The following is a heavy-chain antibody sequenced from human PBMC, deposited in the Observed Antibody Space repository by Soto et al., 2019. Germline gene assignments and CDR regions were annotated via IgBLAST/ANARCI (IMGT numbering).Heavy chain of an antibody. V-gene: IGHV3-53*01. CDR1: GFTVSNNY. Sequence: EVQLVESGGGLIQPGGSLRLSCAVSGFTVSNNYMSWVRQAPGKGLEGVSVIYSGGYTAYGDSVKGRFTISRDNSKNTLNLQIKTLGADARAVFYCATARGGGGYWGQGTLVTVSS. D-gene: IGHD3-10*01. J-gene: IGHJ4*02. CDR3: ATARGGGGY. CDR2: IYSGGYT.